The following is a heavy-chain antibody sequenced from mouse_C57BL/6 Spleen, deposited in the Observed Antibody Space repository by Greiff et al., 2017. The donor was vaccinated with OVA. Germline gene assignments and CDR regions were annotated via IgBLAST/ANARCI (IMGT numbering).Heavy chain of an antibody. CDR2: INYDGSSN. V-gene: IGHV5-16*01. Sequence: EVQLVESEGGLVQPGSSLKLSCTASGFTFSDYYMDWVRQAPEKGLAWVANINYDGSSNYYPDSLKSRLIISNDNAKNNLYLQMRHLKSGDTATYYCTRGNFYGSSSIDYWGQGTTVTVAS. CDR1: GFTFSDYY. J-gene: IGHJ2*01. CDR3: TRGNFYGSSSIDY. D-gene: IGHD1-1*01.